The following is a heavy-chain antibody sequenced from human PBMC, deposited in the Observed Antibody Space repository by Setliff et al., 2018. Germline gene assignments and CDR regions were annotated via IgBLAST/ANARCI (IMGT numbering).Heavy chain of an antibody. D-gene: IGHD3-10*01. CDR1: GYTLTELS. J-gene: IGHJ4*02. Sequence: GASVKVSCKVSGYTLTELSMHWVRQAPGKGLVCMGGFDPEDGETIYAQKFQGRVTMTEDTSTDTAYMELGSLRSEDTAVYYCAKVTNYYGSGSYLDYWGQGTLVTVSS. CDR2: FDPEDGET. CDR3: AKVTNYYGSGSYLDY. V-gene: IGHV1-24*01.